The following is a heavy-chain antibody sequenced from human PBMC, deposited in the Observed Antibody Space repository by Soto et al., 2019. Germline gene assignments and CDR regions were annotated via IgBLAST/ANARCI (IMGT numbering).Heavy chain of an antibody. Sequence: ASVKVSCKASGYTFTGYYMHWVRQALGQGLEWMGWINPNSGGTNYAQKFQGWVTMTRDTSISTAYMELSRLRSDDTAVYYCATGICSGGSCYPNWFDPWGQGTLVTVSS. D-gene: IGHD2-15*01. CDR1: GYTFTGYY. CDR3: ATGICSGGSCYPNWFDP. J-gene: IGHJ5*02. CDR2: INPNSGGT. V-gene: IGHV1-2*04.